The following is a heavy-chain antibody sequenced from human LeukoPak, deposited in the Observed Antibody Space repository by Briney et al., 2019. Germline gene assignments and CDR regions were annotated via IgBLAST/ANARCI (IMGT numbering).Heavy chain of an antibody. Sequence: SETLSLTCTVSGGSISSGDFYWSWIRQPPGEGLEWIGHIYYSGSTYYNPSLKSRVTISLDRSKSQFSLKLTSVTAADTAVYYCARAKVANSGLDYWGQGTLVTVSS. V-gene: IGHV4-30-4*08. CDR2: IYYSGST. CDR3: ARAKVANSGLDY. CDR1: GGSISSGDFY. J-gene: IGHJ4*02. D-gene: IGHD1-26*01.